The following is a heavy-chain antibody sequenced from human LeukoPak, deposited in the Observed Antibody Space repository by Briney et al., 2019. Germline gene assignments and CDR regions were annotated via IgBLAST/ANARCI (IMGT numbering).Heavy chain of an antibody. D-gene: IGHD1-26*01. CDR2: INPSGGST. CDR3: ASSGGWAAMFDY. Sequence: ASVKVSCKASGHTFTSYYMHWVRQAPGQGLEWMGIINPSGGSTSYAQKFQGRVTMTRDMSTSTVYMELSSLRSEDTAVYYCASSGGWAAMFDYWGQGTLVTVSS. V-gene: IGHV1-46*01. CDR1: GHTFTSYY. J-gene: IGHJ4*02.